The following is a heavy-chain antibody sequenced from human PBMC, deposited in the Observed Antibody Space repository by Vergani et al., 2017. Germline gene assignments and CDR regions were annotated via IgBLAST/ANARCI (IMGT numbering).Heavy chain of an antibody. Sequence: QLHLVESGGGFVKPGGSLRLSCSASGFNISHCYMSWIRQAPGKGLEWVSYISSSGSTIFHADSVKGRFTISRDSANKSLYLQMTSLKSEDTAMYYCARVDTQVPATSHFYYRDVWGKGTTVVVSS. V-gene: IGHV3-11*04. CDR2: ISSSGSTI. J-gene: IGHJ6*03. D-gene: IGHD6-25*01. CDR1: GFNISHCY. CDR3: ARVDTQVPATSHFYYRDV.